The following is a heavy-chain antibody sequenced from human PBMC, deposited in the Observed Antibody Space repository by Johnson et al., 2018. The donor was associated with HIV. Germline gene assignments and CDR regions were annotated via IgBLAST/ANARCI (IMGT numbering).Heavy chain of an antibody. J-gene: IGHJ3*02. CDR3: ARGRKITGTVDAFDI. CDR1: GFTFSSYG. Sequence: QVQLVESGGGLVQPGGSLRLSCAASGFTFSSYGMHWVRQAPGKGLEWVAFIRYDGSNKYYADSVKGRFPIFRDNAKTSLYLQMNSLRAEDTAVYYCARGRKITGTVDAFDIWGQGTMVTVSS. V-gene: IGHV3-30*02. D-gene: IGHD1-7*01. CDR2: IRYDGSNK.